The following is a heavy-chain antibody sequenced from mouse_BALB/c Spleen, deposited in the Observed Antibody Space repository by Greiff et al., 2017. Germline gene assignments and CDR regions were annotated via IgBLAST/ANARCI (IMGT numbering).Heavy chain of an antibody. D-gene: IGHD2-1*01. CDR2: ISSGSSTI. CDR1: GFTFSSYG. CDR3: AREDYGNYVPAY. Sequence: EVQVVESGGDLVKPGGSLKLSCAASGFTFSSYGMSWVRQTPDKRLEWVATISSGSSTIYYADTVKGRFTISRDNPKNTLFLQMTSLRSEDTAMYYCAREDYGNYVPAYWGQGTLVTVSA. V-gene: IGHV5-17*02. J-gene: IGHJ3*01.